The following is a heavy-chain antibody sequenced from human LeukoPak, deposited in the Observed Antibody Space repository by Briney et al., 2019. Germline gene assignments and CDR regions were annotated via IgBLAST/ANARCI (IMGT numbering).Heavy chain of an antibody. D-gene: IGHD2-2*01. J-gene: IGHJ6*03. V-gene: IGHV4-59*01. Sequence: SETLSLTCTVSGGSISSYYWSWIRQPPGKGLEWIGYIYYSGSTNYNPSLKSRVTISVDTSKNQFSLKLSSATAADTAVYYCARQRFRVVPAAINSYYYMDVWGKGTTVTVSS. CDR3: ARQRFRVVPAAINSYYYMDV. CDR1: GGSISSYY. CDR2: IYYSGST.